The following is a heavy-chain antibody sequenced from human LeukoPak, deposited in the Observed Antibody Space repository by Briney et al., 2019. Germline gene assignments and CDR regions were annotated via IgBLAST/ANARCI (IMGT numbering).Heavy chain of an antibody. CDR3: AKDLSVPALDV. CDR2: ISYDGSDK. J-gene: IGHJ6*02. Sequence: TGGSLRLSCAASGFTFSSCGMHWVRQAPGKGLEWLAAISYDGSDKYFADSVKGRFTISRDNSKNTLYLQMNSLRAEDTAVYYCAKDLSVPALDVWGQGTTVTVSS. CDR1: GFTFSSCG. D-gene: IGHD2/OR15-2a*01. V-gene: IGHV3-30*18.